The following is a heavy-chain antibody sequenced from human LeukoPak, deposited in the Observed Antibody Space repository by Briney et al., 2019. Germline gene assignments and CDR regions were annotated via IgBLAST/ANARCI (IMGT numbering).Heavy chain of an antibody. Sequence: ASLKVSCKSSGFTFTDHYIHWVRQGPGQGLERMGYIGPHSTFTSSPQEFQGRVTMTRDASMSTAYMELTRLTSDDTAVYYCVREGEGPLSKDFDYWGQGTLVTVSS. D-gene: IGHD2/OR15-2a*01. CDR1: GFTFTDHY. J-gene: IGHJ4*02. V-gene: IGHV1-2*02. CDR3: VREGEGPLSKDFDY. CDR2: IGPHSTFT.